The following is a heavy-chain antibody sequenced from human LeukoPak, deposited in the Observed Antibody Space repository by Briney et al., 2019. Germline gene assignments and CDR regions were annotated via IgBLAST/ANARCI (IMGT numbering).Heavy chain of an antibody. CDR2: IIPILGIA. CDR1: GGTFSSYA. Sequence: SVKVSCKASGGTFSSYAISWVRQAPGRGLEWMGRIIPILGIANYAQKFQGRVTITADKSTSTAYMELSSLRAEDTAVYYCAKDVKIRFTNWFDPWGQGTLVTVSS. J-gene: IGHJ5*02. D-gene: IGHD3-3*01. CDR3: AKDVKIRFTNWFDP. V-gene: IGHV1-69*04.